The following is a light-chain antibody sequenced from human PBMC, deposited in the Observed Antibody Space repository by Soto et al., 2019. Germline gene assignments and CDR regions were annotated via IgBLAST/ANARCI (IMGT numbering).Light chain of an antibody. CDR3: PSYDSSIYVV. J-gene: IGLJ2*01. V-gene: IGLV1-40*01. CDR1: SSNFGAGYD. Sequence: QSVLTQPPSVSGAPGQRVTISCTGSSSNFGAGYDVHWYQQLPGTAPKLLIYGNSNRPSGVPDRFSGSKSGTSASLAITGLHDEDEADYYCPSYDSSIYVVFGGGTKVTVL. CDR2: GNS.